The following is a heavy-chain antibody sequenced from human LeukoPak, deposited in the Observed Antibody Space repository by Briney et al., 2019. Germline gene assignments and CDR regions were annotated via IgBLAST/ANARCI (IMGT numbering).Heavy chain of an antibody. CDR2: IYYSGST. J-gene: IGHJ4*02. Sequence: PSQTLSLPCTVSGDFINRGDYYWRWIRQPPGRVLGRIGYIYYSGSTYYNPSLKSRVTISVDTSKNQFSLKLSSVTAADTAVYYCARGGDYGGKSETDYWGQGTLVTVSS. CDR1: GDFINRGDYY. D-gene: IGHD4-23*01. V-gene: IGHV4-30-4*08. CDR3: ARGGDYGGKSETDY.